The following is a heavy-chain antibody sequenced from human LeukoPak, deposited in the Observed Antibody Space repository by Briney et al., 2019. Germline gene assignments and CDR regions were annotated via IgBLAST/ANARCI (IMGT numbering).Heavy chain of an antibody. Sequence: GSLRLSCAASGFTFSSYAMSWVRQAPGKGPEWVSAISGSGGSTYYADSVKGRCTISRDNSKNTLYLQMNSLRAVDTAVYYCAPVYYYDSSGYYLWGQGTLVTVSS. J-gene: IGHJ4*02. CDR2: ISGSGGST. V-gene: IGHV3-23*01. CDR3: APVYYYDSSGYYL. D-gene: IGHD3-22*01. CDR1: GFTFSSYA.